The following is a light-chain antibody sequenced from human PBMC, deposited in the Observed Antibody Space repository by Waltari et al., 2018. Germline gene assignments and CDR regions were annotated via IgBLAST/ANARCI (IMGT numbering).Light chain of an antibody. CDR3: QQYDSYSGT. V-gene: IGKV1-5*03. CDR2: KAS. Sequence: DIQMTQSPSTLSASVGERVTITCRASQSIRSWLAWSQQKPGKAPKLLIYKASSLESGVPSRFSGSGSGTDFTLTISSLQPDDFATYYCQQYDSYSGTFGQGTKVEIK. J-gene: IGKJ1*01. CDR1: QSIRSW.